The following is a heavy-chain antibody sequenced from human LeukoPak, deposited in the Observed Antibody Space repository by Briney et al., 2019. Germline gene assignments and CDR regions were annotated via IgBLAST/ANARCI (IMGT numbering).Heavy chain of an antibody. Sequence: SETLSLTCTVSGVSLSGSRYFWGWIRQPPGRGLEWIASVYYSGSPYFNPSLKSRVTISADTSKNQFSLKLSSVTAADTAVYYCAIGHYSDYWGQGTLVTVSS. CDR2: VYYSGSP. J-gene: IGHJ4*02. CDR1: GVSLSGSRYF. CDR3: AIGHYSDY. V-gene: IGHV4-39*01.